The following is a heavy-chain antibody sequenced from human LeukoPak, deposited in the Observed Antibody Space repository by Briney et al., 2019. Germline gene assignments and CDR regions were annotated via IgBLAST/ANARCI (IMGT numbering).Heavy chain of an antibody. Sequence: SETLSLTCAVYGGSFSGYYWSWIRQPPGKGLEWIGEINHSGSTNYNPSLKSRVTISVDTSKNQFSLKLSSVTAADTAVYYCARVVGLLWFGESPPRWFDPWGQGTLVTVSS. D-gene: IGHD3-10*01. CDR1: GGSFSGYY. CDR3: ARVVGLLWFGESPPRWFDP. V-gene: IGHV4-34*01. CDR2: INHSGST. J-gene: IGHJ5*02.